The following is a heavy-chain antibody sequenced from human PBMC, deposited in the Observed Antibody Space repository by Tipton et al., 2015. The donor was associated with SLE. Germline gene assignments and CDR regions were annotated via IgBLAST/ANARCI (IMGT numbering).Heavy chain of an antibody. CDR2: VYYSGST. CDR1: GGSISSYY. V-gene: IGHV4-59*01. Sequence: TLSLTCTVSGGSISSYYWSWIRQPPGKGLEWIGYVYYSGSTNCNPSLKSRVTISVDTSKNQFSLKLSSVTAADSAVYYCARNGGWFDPWGQGTLVTVSS. CDR3: ARNGGWFDP. J-gene: IGHJ5*02. D-gene: IGHD2-8*01.